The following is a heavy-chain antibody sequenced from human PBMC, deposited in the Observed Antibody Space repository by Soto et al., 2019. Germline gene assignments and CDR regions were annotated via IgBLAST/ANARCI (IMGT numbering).Heavy chain of an antibody. CDR2: IIPILGIA. CDR1: GGTFSSYT. CDR3: ARESVVVVVAATLLGAFDI. V-gene: IGHV1-69*04. J-gene: IGHJ3*02. Sequence: GASVKVSCKASGGTFSSYTISWVRQAPGQGLEWMGRIIPILGIANYAQKFQGRVTITADKPTSTAYMELSSLRSEDTAVYYCARESVVVVVAATLLGAFDIWGQGTMVTVSS. D-gene: IGHD2-15*01.